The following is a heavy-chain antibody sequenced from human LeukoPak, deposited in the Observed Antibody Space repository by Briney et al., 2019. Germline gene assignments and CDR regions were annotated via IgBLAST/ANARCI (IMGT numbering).Heavy chain of an antibody. V-gene: IGHV4-30-2*01. J-gene: IGHJ5*02. CDR2: ICHSGST. D-gene: IGHD6-13*01. CDR1: GGSISSGGYS. CDR3: AREDSSSYWFDP. Sequence: PSQTLSLTCAVSGGSISSGGYSWSWIRQPPGKGLEWIGYICHSGSTYYNPSLKSRVTISVDRSKNQFSLKLSSVTAADTAVYYCAREDSSSYWFDPWGQGTLVTVSS.